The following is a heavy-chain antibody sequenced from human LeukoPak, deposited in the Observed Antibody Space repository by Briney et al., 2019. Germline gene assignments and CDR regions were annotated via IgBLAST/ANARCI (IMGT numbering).Heavy chain of an antibody. D-gene: IGHD3-22*01. CDR1: GFTFSSYS. J-gene: IGHJ5*02. CDR2: ISSSSSYI. V-gene: IGHV3-21*04. CDR3: AKGSAPGIYDSSGYYWFDP. Sequence: GGSLRLSCAASGFTFSSYSMNWVRQAPGKGLEWVSSISSSSSYIYYADSVKGRFTISRDNAKNSLYLQMNSLRAEDMALYYCAKGSAPGIYDSSGYYWFDPWGQGTLVTVSS.